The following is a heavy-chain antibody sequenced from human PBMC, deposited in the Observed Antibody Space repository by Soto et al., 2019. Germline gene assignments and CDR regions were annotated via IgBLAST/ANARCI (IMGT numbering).Heavy chain of an antibody. CDR3: AKQYYDSSGYLYYFDY. D-gene: IGHD3-22*01. CDR2: ISGSGGST. J-gene: IGHJ4*02. V-gene: IGHV3-23*01. CDR1: GFTFSSCA. Sequence: GSLRLSCAASGFTFSSCAMSWVRQAPGKGLEWVSAISGSGGSTYYADSVKGRFTISRDNSKNTLYLQMNSLRAEDTAVYYCAKQYYDSSGYLYYFDYWGQGTLVTVSS.